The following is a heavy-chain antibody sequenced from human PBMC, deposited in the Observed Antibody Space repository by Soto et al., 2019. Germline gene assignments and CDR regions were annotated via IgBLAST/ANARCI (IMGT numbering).Heavy chain of an antibody. D-gene: IGHD6-19*01. V-gene: IGHV1-69*12. CDR2: IIPIFGTI. J-gene: IGHJ6*02. CDR1: GGTFRTYA. Sequence: QVQLLQSGAEVKKPGSSVRVSCEASGGTFRTYAISWVRQAPGQGLEWMGEIIPIFGTINYAQKFQGRLTITADETTATVYMDLRSPRSDDTALYYCAKGAVAGTPTSYYYYGMGVWGQGTTVTVSS. CDR3: AKGAVAGTPTSYYYYGMGV.